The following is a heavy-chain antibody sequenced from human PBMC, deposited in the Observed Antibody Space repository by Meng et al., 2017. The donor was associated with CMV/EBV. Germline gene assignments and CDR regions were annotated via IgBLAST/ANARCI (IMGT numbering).Heavy chain of an antibody. V-gene: IGHV3-23*01. D-gene: IGHD3-10*01. CDR1: GFTFSSYA. CDR3: AKDKSHSVYYYYGMDV. J-gene: IGHJ6*02. CDR2: ISGSGGST. Sequence: ETLSLTCAASGFTFSSYAMSWVRQAPGKGLEWVSAISGSGGSTYYADSVKGRFTISRDNSKNTLYLQMNSLRAEDTAVYYCAKDKSHSVYYYYGMDVWGQGTTVTVSS.